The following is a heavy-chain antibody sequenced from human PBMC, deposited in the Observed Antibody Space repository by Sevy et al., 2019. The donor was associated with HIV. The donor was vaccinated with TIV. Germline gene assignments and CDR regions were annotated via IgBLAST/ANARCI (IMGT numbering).Heavy chain of an antibody. CDR3: ARGIYGSGSRLGLGY. CDR1: GFTFSSYA. Sequence: GGSLRLSCAASGFTFSSYAMTWVRQAPGKGLEWVSSISGSDGSTYHADSVKGRFTISRDNSKNTLYLQMNSLRAEDTAVYYCARGIYGSGSRLGLGYWGQGTLVTVSS. CDR2: ISGSDGST. D-gene: IGHD3-10*01. V-gene: IGHV3-23*01. J-gene: IGHJ4*02.